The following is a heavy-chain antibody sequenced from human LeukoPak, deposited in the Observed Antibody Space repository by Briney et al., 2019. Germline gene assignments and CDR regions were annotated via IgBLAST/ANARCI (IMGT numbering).Heavy chain of an antibody. CDR3: ARYYYDFWSGANWFDP. CDR1: GGSFSSGSYY. Sequence: SETLSLTCTVSGGSFSSGSYYWSWIRQPPGKGLEWIGYIYYSGSTNYNPSLKSRVTISVDTSKNQFSLKLSSVTAADTAVYYCARYYYDFWSGANWFDPWGQGTLVTVSS. D-gene: IGHD3-3*01. V-gene: IGHV4-61*01. CDR2: IYYSGST. J-gene: IGHJ5*02.